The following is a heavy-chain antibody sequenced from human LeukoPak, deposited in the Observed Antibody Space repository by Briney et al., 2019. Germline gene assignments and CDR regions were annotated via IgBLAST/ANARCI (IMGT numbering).Heavy chain of an antibody. CDR3: ARGYYDFWSGYSSYFDY. V-gene: IGHV4-34*01. CDR2: INHSGST. D-gene: IGHD3-3*01. Sequence: SETLSLTCAVYGGSFSGYYWSWIRQPPGKGLEWIGEINHSGSTNYNPSLKSRVTISVDTSKDQFSLKLSSVTAADTAVYYCARGYYDFWSGYSSYFDYWGQGTLVTVSS. J-gene: IGHJ4*02. CDR1: GGSFSGYY.